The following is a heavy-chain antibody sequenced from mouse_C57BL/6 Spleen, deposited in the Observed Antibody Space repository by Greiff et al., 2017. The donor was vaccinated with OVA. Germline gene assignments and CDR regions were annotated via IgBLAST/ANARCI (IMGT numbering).Heavy chain of an antibody. CDR2: IYPGDGDT. CDR1: GYAFSSYW. Sequence: VQLQQSGAELVKPGASVKISCKASGYAFSSYWMNWVKQRPGKGLEWIGQIYPGDGDTNYNGKFKGKATLTADKSSSTAYMQLSSLTSEDLAVDVCARNGDSTGTGGDYWGQGTSVTVSA. D-gene: IGHD3-2*02. CDR3: ARNGDSTGTGGDY. J-gene: IGHJ4*01. V-gene: IGHV1-80*01.